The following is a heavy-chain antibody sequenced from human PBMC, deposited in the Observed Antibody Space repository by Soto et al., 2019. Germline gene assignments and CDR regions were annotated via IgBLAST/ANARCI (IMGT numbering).Heavy chain of an antibody. D-gene: IGHD3-9*01. CDR1: GYTFTSYG. J-gene: IGHJ5*02. CDR3: ARGYGYYDILTGYPQNWFDP. V-gene: IGHV1-18*04. CDR2: ISAYNGNT. Sequence: SVKVSCKASGYTFTSYGVSWVRQAPGQGLEWMGWISAYNGNTNYAQKLQGRVTMTTDTSTSTAYMELRSLRSDDTAVYYCARGYGYYDILTGYPQNWFDPWGQGTLVTVSS.